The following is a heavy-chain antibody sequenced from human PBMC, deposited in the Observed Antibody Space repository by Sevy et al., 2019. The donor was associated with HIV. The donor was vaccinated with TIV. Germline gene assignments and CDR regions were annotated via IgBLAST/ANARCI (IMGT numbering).Heavy chain of an antibody. CDR2: ISYDGSNK. J-gene: IGHJ4*02. V-gene: IGHV3-30*04. D-gene: IGHD2-2*01. CDR3: ARDSSTSWINYYFDY. CDR1: EFTFSSYA. Sequence: GGSLRLSCAASEFTFSSYAMHWVRQAPGKGLEWVAVISYDGSNKYYADSVKGRFTISRDNSKNTLYLQMNSLRAEDTAVYYCARDSSTSWINYYFDYWGPGTLVTVSS.